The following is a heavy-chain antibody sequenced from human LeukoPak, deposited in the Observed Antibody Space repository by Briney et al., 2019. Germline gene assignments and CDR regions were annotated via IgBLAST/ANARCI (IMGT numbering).Heavy chain of an antibody. V-gene: IGHV3-66*01. J-gene: IGHJ4*02. D-gene: IGHD6-19*01. CDR1: GFTVSSNY. CDR3: ARAVAGTYYFDY. Sequence: GGSLRLSCAASGFTVSSNYVSWVRQAPGKGLEWVSVIYSGGSTYYADSMKGRFTISRDNSKNTLYLQMNSLRAEDTAVYYCARAVAGTYYFDYWGQGTLVTVSS. CDR2: IYSGGST.